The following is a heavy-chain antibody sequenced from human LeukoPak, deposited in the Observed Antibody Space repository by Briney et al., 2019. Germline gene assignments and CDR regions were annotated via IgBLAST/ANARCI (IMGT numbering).Heavy chain of an antibody. CDR2: IKSKADGGTT. Sequence: GGSLRLSCAPSGFRFTNAWMTWVRQAPGKGLEWVGRIKSKADGGTTDYGAPMKGRFTISRDDSKNTLYLQMNSLETEDTAVYYCAADLGLTMIRGVIVSWGQGTLVTVSS. J-gene: IGHJ4*02. V-gene: IGHV3-15*01. CDR3: AADLGLTMIRGVIVS. CDR1: GFRFTNAW. D-gene: IGHD3-10*01.